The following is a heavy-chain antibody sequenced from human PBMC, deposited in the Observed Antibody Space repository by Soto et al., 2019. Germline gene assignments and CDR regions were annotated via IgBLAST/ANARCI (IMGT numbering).Heavy chain of an antibody. D-gene: IGHD6-13*01. CDR3: ARVTSSWVDY. Sequence: SETLSLTCAVYGGSFSGYYWSWIRQPPGKGLEWIGEINHSGSTNYNPSLKSRVTISVDTSKNQFSLKLSSVTAADTAVYYCARVTSSWVDYWGQGTLVTVSS. V-gene: IGHV4-34*01. J-gene: IGHJ4*02. CDR2: INHSGST. CDR1: GGSFSGYY.